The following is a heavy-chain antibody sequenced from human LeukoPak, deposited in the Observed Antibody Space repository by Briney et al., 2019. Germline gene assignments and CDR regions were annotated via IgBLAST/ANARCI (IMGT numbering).Heavy chain of an antibody. CDR3: ARRGYDSSDFDL. D-gene: IGHD3-22*01. J-gene: IGHJ2*01. Sequence: GGSLRLSCAASGFTFSSYWMHWVRQAPGRGLVWVSRINSDGSSTSYADSVKGRFTISRDNAKNTLYLQMNSLRAEDTAVYYCARRGYDSSDFDLWGRGTLVTASS. CDR2: INSDGSST. V-gene: IGHV3-74*01. CDR1: GFTFSSYW.